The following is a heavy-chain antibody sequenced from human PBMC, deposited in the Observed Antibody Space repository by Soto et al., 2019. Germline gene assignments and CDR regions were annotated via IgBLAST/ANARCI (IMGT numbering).Heavy chain of an antibody. D-gene: IGHD3-3*01. V-gene: IGHV1-3*01. J-gene: IGHJ4*02. CDR2: INVGNGNT. CDR3: ARSVNVAFDY. Sequence: VQFVQSGAEVKKPGASVKVSCQASGYTFISYSVNWVRQAPGQRLEWMGYINVGNGNTKYSQKLKGRVTITKDTSASTAYMELSSLRSEDTAVYYCARSVNVAFDYWGQGTLVTVSS. CDR1: GYTFISYS.